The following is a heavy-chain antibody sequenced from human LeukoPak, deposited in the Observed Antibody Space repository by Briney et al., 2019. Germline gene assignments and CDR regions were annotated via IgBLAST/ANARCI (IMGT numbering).Heavy chain of an antibody. CDR3: ARGSPRWLQSNFDY. CDR2: ISSNGGST. V-gene: IGHV3-64*01. Sequence: GGSLRLSCAASGFTFSSYAMHWVRQAPGKGLEYVSAISSNGGSTYYANSVKGRFTISRDNSKNTLYLQMGSLRAEDMAVYYCARGSPRWLQSNFDYWGQGTLVTVSS. D-gene: IGHD5-24*01. CDR1: GFTFSSYA. J-gene: IGHJ4*02.